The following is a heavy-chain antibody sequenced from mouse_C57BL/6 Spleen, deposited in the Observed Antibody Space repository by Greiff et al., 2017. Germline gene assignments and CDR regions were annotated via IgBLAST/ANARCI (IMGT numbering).Heavy chain of an antibody. Sequence: QVQLQQPGAELVRPGSSVKLSCKASGYTFTSYWMHWVKQRPIQGLEWIGNIDPSDSETHYNQKFKDKATLTVDKSSSTAYMQLSSLTSEDSAVYYCAGSEGSKYFDVWGTGTTVTVSS. CDR2: IDPSDSET. J-gene: IGHJ1*03. CDR3: AGSEGSKYFDV. CDR1: GYTFTSYW. V-gene: IGHV1-52*01.